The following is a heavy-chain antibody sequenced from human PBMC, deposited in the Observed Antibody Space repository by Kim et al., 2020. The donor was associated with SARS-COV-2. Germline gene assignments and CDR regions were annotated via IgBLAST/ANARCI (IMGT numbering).Heavy chain of an antibody. CDR3: ARGRRITIFGVPLVGMDV. CDR2: INPSGGST. CDR1: GYTFTSYY. V-gene: IGHV1-46*01. J-gene: IGHJ6*02. Sequence: ASVKVSCKASGYTFTSYYMHWVRQAPGQGLEWMGIINPSGGSTSYAQKFQGRVTMTRDTSTSTVYMELSSLRSEDTAVYYCARGRRITIFGVPLVGMDVWGQGTTVTVSS. D-gene: IGHD3-3*01.